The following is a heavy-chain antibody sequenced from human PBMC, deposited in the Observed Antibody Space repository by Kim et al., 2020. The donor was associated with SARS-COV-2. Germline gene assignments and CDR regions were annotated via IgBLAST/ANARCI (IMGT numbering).Heavy chain of an antibody. Sequence: SETLSLTCAVYGGSFSGYYWSWIRQPPGKGLEWIGEINHSGSTNYNPSLKSRVTISVDTSKNQFSLKLNSVTAADTAVYYCARDPVLLWFRPHWFDPWG. CDR2: INHSGST. D-gene: IGHD3-10*01. CDR3: ARDPVLLWFRPHWFDP. J-gene: IGHJ5*02. V-gene: IGHV4-34*01. CDR1: GGSFSGYY.